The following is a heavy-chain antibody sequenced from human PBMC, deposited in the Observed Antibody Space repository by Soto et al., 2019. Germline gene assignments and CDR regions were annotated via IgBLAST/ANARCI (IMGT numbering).Heavy chain of an antibody. CDR3: ARDLRDSFQSSGNGMDV. J-gene: IGHJ6*02. CDR2: ISSSSSYI. Sequence: GGSLRLSCAASGFTFSSYSMNWVRQAPGKGLEWVSSISSSSSYIYYADSVKGRFTISRDNAKNSLYLQMNSLRAEDTAVYYCARDLRDSFQSSGNGMDVWGQGTTVTVSS. D-gene: IGHD3-22*01. CDR1: GFTFSSYS. V-gene: IGHV3-21*01.